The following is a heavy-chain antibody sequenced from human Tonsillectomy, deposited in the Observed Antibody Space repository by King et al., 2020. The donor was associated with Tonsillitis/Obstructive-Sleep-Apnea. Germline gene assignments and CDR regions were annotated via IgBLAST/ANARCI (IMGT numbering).Heavy chain of an antibody. CDR1: GFTFSRYW. Sequence: VQLVESGGGLVQPGGSLRLSCAASGFTFSRYWMHWVRQGPGKGLVWVSRINSDGSSTSYADSVKGRFTISRDNAKNTLYLQMNSLRAEDTAVYYCAREWAVPAAKYYNGMDVWGQGTTVTVSS. V-gene: IGHV3-74*01. J-gene: IGHJ6*02. CDR2: INSDGSST. CDR3: AREWAVPAAKYYNGMDV. D-gene: IGHD2-2*01.